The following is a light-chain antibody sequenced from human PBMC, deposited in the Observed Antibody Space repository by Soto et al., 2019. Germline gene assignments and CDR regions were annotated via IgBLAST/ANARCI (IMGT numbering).Light chain of an antibody. CDR2: GAS. J-gene: IGKJ5*01. CDR1: QSVSSN. Sequence: EIVMTQSPATLSVSPGERATLSCRASQSVSSNLAWYQQKPGQAPRLLSYGASTRATGIPARFSGSGSGTEFTLTISSLQSEDFAVYYCQQYNNWPPLTFGQGTQLEIK. CDR3: QQYNNWPPLT. V-gene: IGKV3-15*01.